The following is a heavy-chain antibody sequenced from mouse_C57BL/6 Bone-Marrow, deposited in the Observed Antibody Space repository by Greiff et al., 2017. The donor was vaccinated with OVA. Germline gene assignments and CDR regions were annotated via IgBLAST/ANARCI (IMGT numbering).Heavy chain of an antibody. CDR1: GYTFTSYT. CDR3: AKSGGRGY. CDR2: INPSSGYT. J-gene: IGHJ2*01. Sequence: QVQLQQSGAELARPGASVKMSCKASGYTFTSYTMHWVKQRPGQGLEWIGYINPSSGYTKYNQKFKDKATLTADQSSSTAYMQLSSLTAEDSAVYYCAKSGGRGYWGQGTTLTVSS. V-gene: IGHV1-4*01. D-gene: IGHD3-1*01.